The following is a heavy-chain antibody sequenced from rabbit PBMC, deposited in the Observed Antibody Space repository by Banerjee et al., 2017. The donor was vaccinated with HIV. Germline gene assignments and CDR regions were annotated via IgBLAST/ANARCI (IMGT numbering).Heavy chain of an antibody. Sequence: QEHLVESGGGLVQPEGSLTLTCKASGLDFSSSYWICWVRQAPGKGLEWIACIYTGSSGSTYYASWAKGRFTISKTSSTTVTLQMTSLTAADTATYFCASSAGSDYYPYYFDLWGQGTLVTVS. CDR1: GLDFSSSYW. D-gene: IGHD8-1*01. V-gene: IGHV1S45*01. J-gene: IGHJ4*01. CDR2: IYTGSSGST. CDR3: ASSAGSDYYPYYFDL.